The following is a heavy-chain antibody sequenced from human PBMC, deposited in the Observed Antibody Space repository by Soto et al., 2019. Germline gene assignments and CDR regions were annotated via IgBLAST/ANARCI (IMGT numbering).Heavy chain of an antibody. CDR2: ISGSGGST. J-gene: IGHJ6*02. V-gene: IGHV3-23*01. CDR3: ANSWGRFLGQYV. Sequence: GGSLRLSCAASGFTFSSYAMSWVRQAPGKGLEWVSAISGSGGSTYYADSVKGRFTISRDNAKNTLYLQMNSLRDEDTAVYYCANSWGRFLGQYVWGQGTTVTVS. D-gene: IGHD3-3*01. CDR1: GFTFSSYA.